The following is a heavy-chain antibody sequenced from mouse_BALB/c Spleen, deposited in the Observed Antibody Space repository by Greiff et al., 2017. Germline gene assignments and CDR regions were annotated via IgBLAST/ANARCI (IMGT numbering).Heavy chain of an antibody. CDR1: GYTFTSYW. V-gene: IGHV1-5*01. D-gene: IGHD1-1*01. CDR3: THGSSHWYFDV. CDR2: IYPGNSDT. Sequence: VQLQQSGTVLARPGASVKMSCKASGYTFTSYWMHWVKQRPGQGLEWIGAIYPGNSDTSYNQKFKGKAKLTAVTSTSTAYMELSSLTNEDSAVYYGTHGSSHWYFDVWGAGTTVTVSS. J-gene: IGHJ1*01.